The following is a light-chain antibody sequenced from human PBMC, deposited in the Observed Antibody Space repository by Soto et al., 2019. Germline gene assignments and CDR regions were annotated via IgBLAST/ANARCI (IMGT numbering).Light chain of an antibody. Sequence: DIQMTQSPSSLSASVGDRVTITCQASQDISNYLNWYQQKPGKAPKLLIYDASNLETGVPSRFSGSGSGTDFTVTISSLQPEDIATYYCQQYDNLPPDTFGQGTMLEIK. CDR1: QDISNY. V-gene: IGKV1-33*01. CDR3: QQYDNLPPDT. CDR2: DAS. J-gene: IGKJ2*01.